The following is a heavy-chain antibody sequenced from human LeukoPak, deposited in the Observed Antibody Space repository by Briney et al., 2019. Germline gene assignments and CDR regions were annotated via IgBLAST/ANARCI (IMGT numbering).Heavy chain of an antibody. D-gene: IGHD1-26*01. V-gene: IGHV3-11*01. CDR1: GFTFSDYY. J-gene: IGHJ4*02. CDR3: AKIPRGEWELPNFDY. CDR2: ISSSGSTI. Sequence: GGSLRLSCAASGFTFSDYYMSWIRQAPGKGLEWVSYISSSGSTIYFADSVKGRFTISRDNAKNSLYLQMNSLRAEDTAVYYCAKIPRGEWELPNFDYWGQGTLVTVSS.